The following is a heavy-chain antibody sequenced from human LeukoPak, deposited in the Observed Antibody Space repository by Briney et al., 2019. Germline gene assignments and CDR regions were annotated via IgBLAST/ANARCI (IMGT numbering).Heavy chain of an antibody. CDR1: GFTFDDYA. D-gene: IGHD6-19*01. CDR3: ANPFSGWTTRGDY. V-gene: IGHV3-30*02. J-gene: IGHJ4*02. CDR2: IRYDGSNK. Sequence: GGSLRLSCAASGFTFDDYAMHWVRQAPGKGLEWVAFIRYDGSNKYYADSVKGRFTISRDNSKNTLYLQMNSLRAEDTAVYYCANPFSGWTTRGDYWGQGTLVTVSS.